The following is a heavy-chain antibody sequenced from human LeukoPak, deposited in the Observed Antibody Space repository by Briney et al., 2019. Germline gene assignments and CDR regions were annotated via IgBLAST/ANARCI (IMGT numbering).Heavy chain of an antibody. V-gene: IGHV4-38-2*02. Sequence: PSETLSLTCTVSGYSISSGYYWVWIRQPPGKGLEWIGSIYRSGSTNYNPSLKSRVTISVDTSKNQFSLKVSSVTAADTAVYYCARGDCSSTICYSPMDVWGKGTTVTVSS. CDR3: ARGDCSSTICYSPMDV. CDR2: IYRSGST. CDR1: GYSISSGYY. J-gene: IGHJ6*03. D-gene: IGHD2-2*01.